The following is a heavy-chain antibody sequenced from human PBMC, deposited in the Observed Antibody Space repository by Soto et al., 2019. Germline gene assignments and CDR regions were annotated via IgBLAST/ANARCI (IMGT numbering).Heavy chain of an antibody. D-gene: IGHD3-9*01. Sequence: QVQLVQSGAEVKKPGSSVKVSCKASGGTFSSYTISWVRQAPGQGLEWMGRIIPILGIANYAQKIQGRVTITADKSTSTAYMELSSLRSEDTAVYYCARDGRPDVLRYFDWLPNWFDPWGQGTLVTVSS. J-gene: IGHJ5*02. CDR1: GGTFSSYT. CDR3: ARDGRPDVLRYFDWLPNWFDP. V-gene: IGHV1-69*08. CDR2: IIPILGIA.